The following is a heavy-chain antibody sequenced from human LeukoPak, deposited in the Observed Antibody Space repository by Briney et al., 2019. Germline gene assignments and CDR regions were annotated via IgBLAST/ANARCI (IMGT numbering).Heavy chain of an antibody. Sequence: GGSLRVSCAASGFTFRSYWMSWVRQAPGKGLEWVANIKEDGSEKYYVDSVKGRFTISRDSAKNSLYLQMNSLRVEDTAVYYCARDHNYGSDYWGQGTLVTVSS. CDR1: GFTFRSYW. CDR2: IKEDGSEK. D-gene: IGHD5-18*01. CDR3: ARDHNYGSDY. J-gene: IGHJ4*02. V-gene: IGHV3-7*03.